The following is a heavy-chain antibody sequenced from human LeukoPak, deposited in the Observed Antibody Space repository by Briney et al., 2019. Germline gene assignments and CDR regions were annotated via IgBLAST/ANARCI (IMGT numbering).Heavy chain of an antibody. D-gene: IGHD6-13*01. V-gene: IGHV4-59*01. Sequence: SETLSLTCTVSGGSINSYYWSWIRQPPGKGLEWIGYIYYSGSTNYNPSLTSRVTISVDTSKNQFSLKLSSVTAADTAVYYCARGLAAAGTSYFDYWGQGTLVTVSS. CDR3: ARGLAAAGTSYFDY. CDR2: IYYSGST. CDR1: GGSINSYY. J-gene: IGHJ4*02.